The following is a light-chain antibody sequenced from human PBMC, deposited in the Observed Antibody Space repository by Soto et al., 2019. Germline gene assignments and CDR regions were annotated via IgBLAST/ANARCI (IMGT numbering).Light chain of an antibody. J-gene: IGKJ1*01. CDR2: AAS. V-gene: IGKV1-39*01. CDR1: ETIDSF. CDR3: QQTYRRPRT. Sequence: DIEMTQSPSSLSAFVGDRATITCRASETIDSFLSWYQQKPGKAPQLLIYAASSLQSGVPSRFSGTGSGTDFTLTISDLQSEDFATYFCQQTYRRPRTFGQGTNVAI.